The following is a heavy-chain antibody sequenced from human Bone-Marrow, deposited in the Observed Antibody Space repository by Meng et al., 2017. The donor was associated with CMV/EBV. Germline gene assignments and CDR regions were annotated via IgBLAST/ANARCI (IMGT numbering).Heavy chain of an antibody. CDR2: INPNSGST. D-gene: IGHD6-6*01. Sequence: ASVKVSCKASGYTFTGYYMHWVRQAPGQGLEWMGWINPNSGSTTYAQKFQGRVTMTRNTSISTAYTELSRLRSDDTAVYYCARGQRSHYSSSSYMDVWGQGTTVTVSS. V-gene: IGHV1-2*02. CDR1: GYTFTGYY. CDR3: ARGQRSHYSSSSYMDV. J-gene: IGHJ6*02.